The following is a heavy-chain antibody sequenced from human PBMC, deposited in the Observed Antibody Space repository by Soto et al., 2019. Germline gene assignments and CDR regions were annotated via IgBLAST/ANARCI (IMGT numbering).Heavy chain of an antibody. CDR2: ISYDGSNK. D-gene: IGHD3-3*01. V-gene: IGHV3-30*18. Sequence: GGSLRLSCAASGFTFSSYGMHWVRQAPGKGLEWVAVISYDGSNKYYADSVKGRFTISRDNSKNTLYLQMNSLRAEDTAVYYCAKDTFGVTGDFWSYYYGMDVWGQGTTVTVSS. CDR1: GFTFSSYG. CDR3: AKDTFGVTGDFWSYYYGMDV. J-gene: IGHJ6*02.